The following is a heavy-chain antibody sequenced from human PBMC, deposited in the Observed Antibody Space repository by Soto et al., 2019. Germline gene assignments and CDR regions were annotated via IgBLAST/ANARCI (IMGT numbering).Heavy chain of an antibody. V-gene: IGHV4-39*01. Sequence: SETLSLTCTVSGGSISTRSYYWGWIRQPPGKGLEWIGSIYYSGNTYYNPSLKSRVTISVDTSKNQFSLIQRSVTAADTAAYYCESGGGVAAAGWFDPWGQGPLVTVS. CDR2: IYYSGNT. CDR3: ESGGGVAAAGWFDP. CDR1: GGSISTRSYY. D-gene: IGHD3-16*01. J-gene: IGHJ5*02.